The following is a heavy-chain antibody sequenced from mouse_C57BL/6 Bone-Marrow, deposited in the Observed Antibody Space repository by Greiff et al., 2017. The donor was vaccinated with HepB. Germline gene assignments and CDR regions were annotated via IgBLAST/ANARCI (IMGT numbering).Heavy chain of an antibody. J-gene: IGHJ3*01. Sequence: EVHLVESGAELVRPGASVKLSCTASGFNIKDDYMHWVKQRPEQGLEWIGWIDPENGDTEYASKFQGKATITADTSSNTAYLQLSSLTSEDTAVYYCTTLNYGFAYWGQGTLVTVSA. D-gene: IGHD2-1*01. CDR3: TTLNYGFAY. CDR2: IDPENGDT. CDR1: GFNIKDDY. V-gene: IGHV14-4*01.